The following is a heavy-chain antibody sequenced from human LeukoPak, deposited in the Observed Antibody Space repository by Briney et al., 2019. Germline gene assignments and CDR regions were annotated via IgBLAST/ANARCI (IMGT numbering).Heavy chain of an antibody. D-gene: IGHD6-19*01. J-gene: IGHJ6*02. V-gene: IGHV3-23*01. CDR3: AKGLLGSSAPRYYYYYGMDV. Sequence: GGSLRLSCAASGFTFSSYAMSWVRQAPGKGLEWVSAISGSGGSTYYADSVKGRFTISRDNSKNTLYLQMNSLRAEDTAVYYCAKGLLGSSAPRYYYYYGMDVWGQGTTVTVSS. CDR1: GFTFSSYA. CDR2: ISGSGGST.